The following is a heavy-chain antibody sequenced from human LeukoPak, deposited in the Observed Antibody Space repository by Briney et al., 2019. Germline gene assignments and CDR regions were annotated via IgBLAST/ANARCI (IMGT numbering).Heavy chain of an antibody. V-gene: IGHV1-18*04. CDR2: ISPYTSDT. CDR1: CYAFSSYG. J-gene: IGHJ4*02. D-gene: IGHD3-16*02. CDR3: ARDQYDSGWGSSRPYFDF. Sequence: GASIKFSSNASCYAFSSYGISCGRPAPGQGLEWMGSISPYTSDTNYAQRLQGRVIMTTDTSTPTAYMELRSLTSDATAVFYCARDQYDSGWGSSRPYFDFWGQGTLVTVSS.